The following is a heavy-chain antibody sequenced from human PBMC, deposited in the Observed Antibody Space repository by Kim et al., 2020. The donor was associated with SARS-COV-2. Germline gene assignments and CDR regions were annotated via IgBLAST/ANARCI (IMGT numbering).Heavy chain of an antibody. CDR1: GGTFSSYA. J-gene: IGHJ5*02. CDR2: IIPILGIA. CDR3: ARTREKRRIGIVVVPSFWFDP. D-gene: IGHD2-2*01. V-gene: IGHV1-69*04. Sequence: SVKVSCKASGGTFSSYAISWVRQAPGQGLEWMGRIIPILGIANYAQKFQGRVTITADKSTSTAYMELSSLRSEDTAVYYCARTREKRRIGIVVVPSFWFDPWGQGTLVTVSS.